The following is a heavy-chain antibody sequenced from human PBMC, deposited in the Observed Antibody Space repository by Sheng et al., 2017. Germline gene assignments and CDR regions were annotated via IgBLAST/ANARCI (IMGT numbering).Heavy chain of an antibody. V-gene: IGHV4-39*07. CDR3: ARSGGDFGVLPMDYMDV. D-gene: IGHD3-3*01. CDR1: GGSISSSSYY. Sequence: QLQLQESGPGLVKPSETLSLTCTVSGGSISSSSYYWGWIRQPPGKGLEWIGSIYYSGSTYYNPSLKSRVTISVDTSKNQFSLKLSSVTAADTAVYYCARSGGDFGVLPMDYMDVWGQGP. CDR2: IYYSGST. J-gene: IGHJ6*03.